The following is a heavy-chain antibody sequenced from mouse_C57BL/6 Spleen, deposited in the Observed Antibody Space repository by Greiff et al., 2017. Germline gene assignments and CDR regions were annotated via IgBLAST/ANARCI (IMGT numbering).Heavy chain of an antibody. D-gene: IGHD2-1*01. J-gene: IGHJ4*01. V-gene: IGHV7-3*01. Sequence: EVNVVESGGGLVQPGGSLSLSCAASGFTFTDYYMSWVRQPPGKALEWLGFIRNKANGYTTEYSASVKGRFTISRDNSQSILYLQMNALRAEDSATYYCASLYYNAMDYWGQGTSVTVSS. CDR2: IRNKANGYTT. CDR3: ASLYYNAMDY. CDR1: GFTFTDYY.